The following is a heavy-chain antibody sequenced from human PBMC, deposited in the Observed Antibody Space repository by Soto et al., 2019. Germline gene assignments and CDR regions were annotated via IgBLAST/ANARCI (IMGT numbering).Heavy chain of an antibody. CDR3: VRDGTKTLRDWFDP. Sequence: SETLSLTCTVSGASISCFYWSWIRKSAGKGLEWIGRIYATGTTDYNPSLKSRVMMSVDTSKKQFPLKLRSVTAADTAVYYCVRDGTKTLRDWFDPWGQGISVTVSS. V-gene: IGHV4-4*07. D-gene: IGHD1-1*01. CDR2: IYATGTT. J-gene: IGHJ5*02. CDR1: GASISCFY.